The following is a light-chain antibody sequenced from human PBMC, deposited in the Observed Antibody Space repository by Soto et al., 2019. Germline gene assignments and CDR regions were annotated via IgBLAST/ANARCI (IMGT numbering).Light chain of an antibody. CDR3: QQYYTTPYT. Sequence: DIVMTQSPASLAVSLGEGATINCKSSQSVLYSSNNKNYLAWYQQKPGQPPKLLIYWSSTRESGVPDRFSGSGSGTDFTLTISSLQAEDVAVYYCQQYYTTPYTFGQGTKVEIK. CDR2: WSS. V-gene: IGKV4-1*01. CDR1: QSVLYSSNNKNY. J-gene: IGKJ2*01.